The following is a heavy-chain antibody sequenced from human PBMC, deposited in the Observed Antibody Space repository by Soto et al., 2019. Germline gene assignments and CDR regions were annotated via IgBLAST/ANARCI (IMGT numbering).Heavy chain of an antibody. CDR1: GGTFSSYA. V-gene: IGHV1-69*12. D-gene: IGHD1-26*01. J-gene: IGHJ6*02. Sequence: QVQLVQSGAEVKKPGSSVKVSCKASGGTFSSYAISWVRQAPGQGLEWMGGIIPIFGTANYAQKFQGRVTITADESMSTAYMELSSLRSEDTAVYYCARVAVGATTLGSYYYYGMDVWGQGTTVTVSS. CDR3: ARVAVGATTLGSYYYYGMDV. CDR2: IIPIFGTA.